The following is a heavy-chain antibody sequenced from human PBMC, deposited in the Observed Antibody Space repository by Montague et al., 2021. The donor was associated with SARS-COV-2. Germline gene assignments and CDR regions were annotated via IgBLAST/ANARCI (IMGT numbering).Heavy chain of an antibody. CDR3: AKDRALLPYSLHCSSTSCYESAGYYYYGMDV. Sequence: SLRLSCAASGFTFDDYAMHWVRQAPGKGLEWVSGISWNSGSIGYADSVKGRFTISRDNAKNSLYLQMNSLRAEDTALYYCAKDRALLPYSLHCSSTSCYESAGYYYYGMDVWGQGITVTVSS. CDR2: ISWNSGSI. CDR1: GFTFDDYA. V-gene: IGHV3-9*01. J-gene: IGHJ6*02. D-gene: IGHD2-2*01.